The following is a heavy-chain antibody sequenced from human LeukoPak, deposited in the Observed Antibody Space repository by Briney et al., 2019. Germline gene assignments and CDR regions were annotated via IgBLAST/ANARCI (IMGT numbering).Heavy chain of an antibody. CDR1: GASISSYY. CDR3: ASPGIVAAGTDRGFDY. J-gene: IGHJ4*02. CDR2: IYYSGST. D-gene: IGHD6-13*01. V-gene: IGHV4-59*01. Sequence: NPSETLSLTCTVSGASISSYYWSWIRQTPGKGLEWIGFIYYSGSTNYNPSLKSRVTISVDPSKNQFSLKLSSVTAADTAVYYCASPGIVAAGTDRGFDYWGQGTLVTVSS.